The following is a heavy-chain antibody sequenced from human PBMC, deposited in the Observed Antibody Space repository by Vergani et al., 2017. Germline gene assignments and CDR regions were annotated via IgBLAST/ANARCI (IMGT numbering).Heavy chain of an antibody. Sequence: QVQLQESGPGLVKPSETLSLTCSVSGDSMNTYYWTWIRQPPGKGLGWIGYIYDSGDTKYNPSLKSRVTISVDTSKNQFSLKLSSVTAADTAVYYCAGGALWWLRQIDSWGQGTLVTVSS. J-gene: IGHJ4*02. V-gene: IGHV4-59*01. D-gene: IGHD2-21*01. CDR2: IYDSGDT. CDR1: GDSMNTYY. CDR3: AGGALWWLRQIDS.